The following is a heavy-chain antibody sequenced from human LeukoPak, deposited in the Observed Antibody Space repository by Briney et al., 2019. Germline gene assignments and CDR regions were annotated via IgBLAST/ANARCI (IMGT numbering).Heavy chain of an antibody. CDR3: AKRGVVIRVVLVGFHKEAYYFDS. D-gene: IGHD3-10*01. V-gene: IGHV3-23*01. CDR1: EITLSNYG. Sequence: GGSLRLSCEVSEITLSNYGMSWVRQAPGKGLEWVAGISGSGGRTSYADSVKGRFTISRDSPKNTLYLQMNSLRAEDTAVYFCAKRGVVIRVVLVGFHKEAYYFDSWGQGALVTVSS. J-gene: IGHJ4*02. CDR2: ISGSGGRT.